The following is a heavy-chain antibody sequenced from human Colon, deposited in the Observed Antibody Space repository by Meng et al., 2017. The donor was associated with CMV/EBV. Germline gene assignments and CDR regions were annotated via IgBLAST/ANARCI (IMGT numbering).Heavy chain of an antibody. J-gene: IGHJ6*02. CDR1: GFTFTTYA. V-gene: IGHV3-30-3*01. D-gene: IGHD5-24*01. CDR2: ISYDGSEK. Sequence: SLKISCAASGFTFTTYAMHWVRQAPGKGLEWVAIISYDGSEKYYADFVKGRFTISRDNFKNTLYLQMNSLRSEDTAMFYCARGADDHNNYYYGVDVWGPGTTVTVSS. CDR3: ARGADDHNNYYYGVDV.